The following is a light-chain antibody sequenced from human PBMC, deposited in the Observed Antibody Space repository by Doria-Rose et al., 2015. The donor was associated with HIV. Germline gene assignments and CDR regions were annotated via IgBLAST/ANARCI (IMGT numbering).Light chain of an antibody. CDR3: QQYNSYSPWT. CDR2: KAS. Sequence: TQSPSTLSASVGASVTIPCRASQSITRWMAWYQQKPVRAPKLLIYKASLLERGVPSRFSGSGSGTEFTISMSSLQPDDFATYYCQQYNSYSPWTFGPGTKLEIK. CDR1: QSITRW. V-gene: IGKV1-5*03. J-gene: IGKJ2*02.